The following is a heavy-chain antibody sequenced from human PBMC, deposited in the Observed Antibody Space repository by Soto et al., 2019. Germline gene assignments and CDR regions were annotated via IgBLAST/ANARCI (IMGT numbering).Heavy chain of an antibody. D-gene: IGHD3-10*01. CDR1: GFTFTSYA. V-gene: IGHV3-23*01. CDR2: VTADGTTT. J-gene: IGHJ4*02. Sequence: EVQLLESGGGLVQPGGSLRLSCAASGFTFTSYAMTWVRQAPGRGLEWVSTVTADGTTTYYADSVKGRFTISRDNSKNTVSLEMNSLTVEDTALYYCAKDRGRLVRGVILDFWGQGALVTVSS. CDR3: AKDRGRLVRGVILDF.